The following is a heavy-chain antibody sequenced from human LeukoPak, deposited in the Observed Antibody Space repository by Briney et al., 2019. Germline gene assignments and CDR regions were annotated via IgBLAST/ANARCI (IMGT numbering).Heavy chain of an antibody. CDR2: IYTSGST. CDR1: GGSISSGSYY. CDR3: ARGKRYSNSVDY. D-gene: IGHD4-11*01. J-gene: IGHJ4*02. Sequence: PSETLSLTCTVSGGSISSGSYYWSWIRQPAGKGLEWIGRIYTSGSTNYNPSLKSRVTISVDTSKNQFSLKLSSVTAADTAVYYCARGKRYSNSVDYWGQGTLVTVSS. V-gene: IGHV4-61*02.